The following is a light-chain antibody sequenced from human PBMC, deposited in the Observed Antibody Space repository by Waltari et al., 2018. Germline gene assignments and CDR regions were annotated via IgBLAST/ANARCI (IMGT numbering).Light chain of an antibody. Sequence: DIVMTQSPDSLAVSLGERATINCKSSQSVLYSSNNKNYLAWYQQKQGQPPKLLIYWASTRESGVPDRFSGSGSGTDFTLTISSLQAEDVAVYYCQQYYTTLLTFGPGTKVDIK. CDR1: QSVLYSSNNKNY. CDR2: WAS. CDR3: QQYYTTLLT. V-gene: IGKV4-1*01. J-gene: IGKJ3*01.